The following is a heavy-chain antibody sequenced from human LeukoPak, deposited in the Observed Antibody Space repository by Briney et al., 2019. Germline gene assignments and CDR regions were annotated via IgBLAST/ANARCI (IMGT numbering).Heavy chain of an antibody. Sequence: ASVKVSCKASGGTFSSYAISWVRQAPGQGLEWMGGIIPIFGTANYAQKFQGRVTITTDESTSTAYMELSSLRSEDTAVYYCARDGYCSGGSCEGLTEYNWFDPWGQGTLVTVSS. CDR1: GGTFSSYA. D-gene: IGHD2-15*01. CDR2: IIPIFGTA. V-gene: IGHV1-69*05. CDR3: ARDGYCSGGSCEGLTEYNWFDP. J-gene: IGHJ5*02.